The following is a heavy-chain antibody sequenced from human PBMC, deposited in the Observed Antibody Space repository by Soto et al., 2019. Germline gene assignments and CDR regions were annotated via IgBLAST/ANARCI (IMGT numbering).Heavy chain of an antibody. J-gene: IGHJ4*02. V-gene: IGHV3-23*01. CDR2: VSGSGGST. CDR3: AKENGGSGSDY. Sequence: EAQLLESGGGLVQPGGSLRLSCAASGFTFSSYAMSWVRQAPGKGLEWVSAVSGSGGSTYYADSVKGRFTISRDNSKNTLFLQMHSLRGEDTAVYFCAKENGGSGSDYCGQGHLVTVSS. CDR1: GFTFSSYA. D-gene: IGHD3-10*01.